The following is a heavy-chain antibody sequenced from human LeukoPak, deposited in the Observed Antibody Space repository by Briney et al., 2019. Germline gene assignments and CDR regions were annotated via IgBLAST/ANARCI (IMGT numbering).Heavy chain of an antibody. CDR2: ISSSSSYI. Sequence: GGSLRLSCAASGFTFSSYSMNRVRQAPGKGLEWVSSISSSSSYIYYADSVKGRFTISRDNAKNSLYLQMNSLRAEDTAVYYCARLGLTDYFDYWGQGTLVTVSS. V-gene: IGHV3-21*01. J-gene: IGHJ4*02. CDR3: ARLGLTDYFDY. CDR1: GFTFSSYS.